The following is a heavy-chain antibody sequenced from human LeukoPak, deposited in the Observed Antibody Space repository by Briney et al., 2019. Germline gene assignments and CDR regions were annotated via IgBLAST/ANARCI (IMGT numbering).Heavy chain of an antibody. Sequence: SETLSLTCTVSGGSIINYYWSWIRQPPGKGLEWIGYIYFTGSTNYNPSLKSRVTISLDTSKNQFSPKLSSVTAADTAVYYCARGTVGAADYWGQGTLVTVSS. J-gene: IGHJ4*02. CDR1: GGSIINYY. CDR3: ARGTVGAADY. CDR2: IYFTGST. V-gene: IGHV4-59*01. D-gene: IGHD1-26*01.